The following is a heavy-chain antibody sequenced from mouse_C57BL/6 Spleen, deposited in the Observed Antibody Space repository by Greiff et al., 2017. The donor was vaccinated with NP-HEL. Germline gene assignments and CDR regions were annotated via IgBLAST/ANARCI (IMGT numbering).Heavy chain of an antibody. J-gene: IGHJ4*01. D-gene: IGHD2-3*01. CDR1: GFTFSNYW. CDR2: IRLKSDNYAT. CDR3: TRDDGWVDY. Sequence: DVHLVESGGGLVQPGGSMKLSCVASGFTFSNYWMNWVRQSPEKGLEWVAQIRLKSDNYATHYAESVKGRFTISRDDSKSSVYLQMNNLRAEDTGIYYCTRDDGWVDYWGQGTSVTVSS. V-gene: IGHV6-3*01.